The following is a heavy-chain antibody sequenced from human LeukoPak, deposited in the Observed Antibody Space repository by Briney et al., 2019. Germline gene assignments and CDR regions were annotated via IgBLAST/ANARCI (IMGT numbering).Heavy chain of an antibody. D-gene: IGHD3-3*01. V-gene: IGHV1-8*03. CDR2: MNPNSGNT. CDR1: GYTFTSYD. Sequence: GASVKVSCKASGYTFTSYDINWVRQAPGQGLEWMGWMNPNSGNTGYAQKFQGRVTITRNTSISTAYMELSSLRSEDTAVYYCARVITIFGVVTRGYMDVWGKGTTVTVSS. J-gene: IGHJ6*03. CDR3: ARVITIFGVVTRGYMDV.